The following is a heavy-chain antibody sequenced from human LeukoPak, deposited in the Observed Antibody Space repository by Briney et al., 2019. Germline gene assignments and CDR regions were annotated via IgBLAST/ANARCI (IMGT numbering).Heavy chain of an antibody. CDR3: ARDGPRYNWNERNDAFDI. CDR2: ISSSGSTI. J-gene: IGHJ3*02. V-gene: IGHV3-48*03. CDR1: GFTFSSDE. D-gene: IGHD1-1*01. Sequence: GGSLRLSCAASGFTFSSDEMNWVRQAPGRGLEWVSYISSSGSTIYYADSVKGRFTISRDNAKNSLYLQMNSLGAEDTAVYYCARDGPRYNWNERNDAFDIWGQGTMVTVSS.